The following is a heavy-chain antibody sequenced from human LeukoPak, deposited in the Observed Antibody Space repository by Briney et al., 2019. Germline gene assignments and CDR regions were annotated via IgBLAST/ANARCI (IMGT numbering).Heavy chain of an antibody. CDR2: IYYSGST. D-gene: IGHD3-3*01. V-gene: IGHV4-59*01. CDR1: GGSISSYY. CDR3: ARVPPSGTYDFWSGYPDY. Sequence: SETLSLTCTVSGGSISSYYWSWIRQPPGKGLEWIGYIYYSGSTNYNPSLKSRATISVDTSKNQFSLKLSSVTAADTAVYYCARVPPSGTYDFWSGYPDYWGQGTLVTVSS. J-gene: IGHJ4*02.